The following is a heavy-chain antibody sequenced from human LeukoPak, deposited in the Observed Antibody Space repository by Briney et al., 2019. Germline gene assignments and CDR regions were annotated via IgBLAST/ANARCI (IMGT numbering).Heavy chain of an antibody. V-gene: IGHV1-69*05. J-gene: IGHJ3*02. CDR1: GGTFSSYA. Sequence: ASVKVSCKASGGTFSSYAISWVRQAPGQGLEWMGRIIPIFGTANYAQKFQGRVTITKDESTSTAYMELSSLRSEDTAVYYCARAGSGSFSDHDAFDIWGQGTMVTVSS. CDR2: IIPIFGTA. CDR3: ARAGSGSFSDHDAFDI. D-gene: IGHD1-26*01.